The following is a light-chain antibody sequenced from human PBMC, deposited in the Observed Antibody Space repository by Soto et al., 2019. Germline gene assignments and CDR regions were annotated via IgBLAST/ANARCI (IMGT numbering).Light chain of an antibody. Sequence: QYVLTQPPSAYGTPGQRVTISCSGSSSNIGRNTVKWYRQLPGTAPKLLIGSSDQRPSGVPDRFSGSQSGTSASLAISGLQSEDEADYICAAWDDSLNAWAFGGGTKVTVL. CDR1: SSNIGRNT. CDR2: SSD. J-gene: IGLJ3*02. CDR3: AAWDDSLNAWA. V-gene: IGLV1-44*01.